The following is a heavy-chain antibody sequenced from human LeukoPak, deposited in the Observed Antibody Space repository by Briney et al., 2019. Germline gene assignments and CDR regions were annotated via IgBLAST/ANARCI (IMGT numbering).Heavy chain of an antibody. J-gene: IGHJ4*02. CDR3: TSTYDFWSGYRY. CDR1: GFTFSNAW. D-gene: IGHD3-3*01. Sequence: PGGSLRRSCAASGFTFSNAWMSWVRQAPGKGLEWVGRIKSKTDGGTTDYAAPVKGRFTISRDDSKNTLYLQMNSLKTEDTAVYYCTSTYDFWSGYRYWGQGTLVTVSS. CDR2: IKSKTDGGTT. V-gene: IGHV3-15*01.